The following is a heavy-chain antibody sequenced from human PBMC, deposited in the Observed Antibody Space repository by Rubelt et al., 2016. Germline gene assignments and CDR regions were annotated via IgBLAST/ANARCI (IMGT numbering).Heavy chain of an antibody. Sequence: VKVSCKASGYTFTSYYMHWVRQAPGQGLEWMGIINPSGGSTSYAQKFQGRVTMTRDTSTSTVYMELSSLRSEDTAVYYCARDLPREGLYYYYGMDVWGQGTTVTVSS. CDR3: ARDLPREGLYYYYGMDV. V-gene: IGHV1-46*01. CDR2: INPSGGST. CDR1: GYTFTSYY. J-gene: IGHJ6*02.